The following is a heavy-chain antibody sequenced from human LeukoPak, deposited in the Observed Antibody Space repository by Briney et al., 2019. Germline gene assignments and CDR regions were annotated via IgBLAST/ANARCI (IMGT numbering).Heavy chain of an antibody. CDR3: ARASRSGSYYFDY. J-gene: IGHJ4*02. CDR2: ISGDGVTT. Sequence: GGSLRLSCAASGFTFDDYAMHWVRQAPGKGLEWVSLISGDGVTTLYADSAKGRFTISRDNSKNSLYLQMNSLRDEDTAVYYCARASRSGSYYFDYWGQGTVVTVSS. V-gene: IGHV3-43*02. CDR1: GFTFDDYA. D-gene: IGHD3-10*01.